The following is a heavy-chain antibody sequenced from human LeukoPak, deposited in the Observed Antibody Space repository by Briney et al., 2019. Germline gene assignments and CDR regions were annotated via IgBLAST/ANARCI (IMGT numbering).Heavy chain of an antibody. CDR2: IYPGDSNT. CDR1: GYSFTSYW. Sequence: HGESLKISCKGSGYSFTSYWIGWVRQMPGKGLEWMSSIYPGDSNTRYSPSFHGQVTISADKSISNAYLQWSSLKAADTSMYYCARGGGKFDYWGQGTLVTVSS. CDR3: ARGGGKFDY. V-gene: IGHV5-51*01. D-gene: IGHD3-16*01. J-gene: IGHJ4*02.